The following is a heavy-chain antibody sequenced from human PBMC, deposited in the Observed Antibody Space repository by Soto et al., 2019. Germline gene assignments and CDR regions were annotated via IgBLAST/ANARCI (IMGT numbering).Heavy chain of an antibody. Sequence: QVQLVQSGAEVKKPGASVKVSCKASGYTFTNYGISWVRQAPGQGLEWMGRISAYNGNTNYAQKFQDRVTMTTDTTQSTANMELRSLRSDDTAVYYCARDRSTSTLWGQGTLVTVSS. CDR2: ISAYNGNT. CDR3: ARDRSTSTL. J-gene: IGHJ4*02. V-gene: IGHV1-18*01. D-gene: IGHD2-2*01. CDR1: GYTFTNYG.